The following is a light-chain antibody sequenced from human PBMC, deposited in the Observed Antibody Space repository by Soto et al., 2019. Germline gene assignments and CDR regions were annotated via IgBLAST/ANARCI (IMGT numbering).Light chain of an antibody. J-gene: IGLJ1*01. CDR3: QSYDSSLSGFYV. CDR2: AIT. Sequence: QSVLTQPASVSGSPGQSSTISCTGTSSDVGSYNVVSWYQQHPGKAPKLLIYAITNRPSGVPDRFSGSRSGTSASLAITGLQAEDEADYSCQSYDSSLSGFYVFGTGTKVT. V-gene: IGLV2-14*02. CDR1: SSDVGSYNV.